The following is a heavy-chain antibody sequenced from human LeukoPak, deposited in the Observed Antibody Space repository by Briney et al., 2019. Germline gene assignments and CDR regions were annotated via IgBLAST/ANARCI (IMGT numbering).Heavy chain of an antibody. CDR3: AKAEGSNPPYDY. CDR1: GFTFTSYA. J-gene: IGHJ4*02. CDR2: ISRSGGST. D-gene: IGHD2-2*01. V-gene: IGHV3-23*01. Sequence: GGSLRLSCAASGFTFTSYAMTWVRQPPGKGLQWVSGISRSGGSTYYADSVKGRFTISRDNSKNMVYLQMNSLRAEDTAVYYCAKAEGSNPPYDYWGQGTLVTVSS.